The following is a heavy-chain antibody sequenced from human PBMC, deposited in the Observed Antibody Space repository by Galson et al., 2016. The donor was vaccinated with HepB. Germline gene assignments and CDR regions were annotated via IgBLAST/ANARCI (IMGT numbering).Heavy chain of an antibody. J-gene: IGHJ4*02. Sequence: SLRLSCAASGFTFTNYALNWVRQAPGKGLEWVSGISGSGGSTYYADSVKGRSTISRDQSNNTLHLQMNSLRAEDTAIYFCAKDISALVLPAAIDYWGQGTLVTVSS. D-gene: IGHD2-2*02. V-gene: IGHV3-23*01. CDR2: ISGSGGST. CDR3: AKDISALVLPAAIDY. CDR1: GFTFTNYA.